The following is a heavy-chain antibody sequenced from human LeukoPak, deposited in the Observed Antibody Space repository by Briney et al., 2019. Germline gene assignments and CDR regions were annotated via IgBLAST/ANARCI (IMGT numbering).Heavy chain of an antibody. Sequence: GGSLRLSCEASGFTFSTYHMNWVRQAPGKGLEWVSSISSSSSYIYYADSVKGRFTISRDNAKNSLYLQMNSLRAEDTAVYYCASRGSGSSRPFDYWGQGTLVTVSS. CDR2: ISSSSSYI. CDR3: ASRGSGSSRPFDY. V-gene: IGHV3-21*01. CDR1: GFTFSTYH. D-gene: IGHD1-26*01. J-gene: IGHJ4*02.